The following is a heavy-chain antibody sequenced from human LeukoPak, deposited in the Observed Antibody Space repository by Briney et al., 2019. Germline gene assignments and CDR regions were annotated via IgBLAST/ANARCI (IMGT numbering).Heavy chain of an antibody. Sequence: SETLSLTCAVYGGSFSGYYWSWIRQPPGKGLEWIGEINHSGSTNYNPSLKSRVTISVDTSKNQFSLKLSSVTAADTAVYYCARGSLYYYGSGRRRYNWCYPWGQGTLVTVS. J-gene: IGHJ5*02. CDR2: INHSGST. CDR1: GGSFSGYY. CDR3: ARGSLYYYGSGRRRYNWCYP. D-gene: IGHD3-10*01. V-gene: IGHV4-34*01.